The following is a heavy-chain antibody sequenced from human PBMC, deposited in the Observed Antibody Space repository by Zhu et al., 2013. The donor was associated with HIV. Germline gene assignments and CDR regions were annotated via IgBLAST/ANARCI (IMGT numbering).Heavy chain of an antibody. V-gene: IGHV4-4*02. CDR3: ARHLAISGTRGFDS. CDR2: ISNSGST. CDR1: GGSISPSQW. J-gene: IGHJ4*02. D-gene: IGHD5-12*01. Sequence: QVQESGPGLVKPSGTLSLICAVSGGSISPSQWWSWVRQPPGKGLEWIGEISNSGSTNYNPSLWSRVTISIDRSQNQFSLKLTSVTAADTAVYYCARHLAISGTRGFDSWGQGTLVAVSS.